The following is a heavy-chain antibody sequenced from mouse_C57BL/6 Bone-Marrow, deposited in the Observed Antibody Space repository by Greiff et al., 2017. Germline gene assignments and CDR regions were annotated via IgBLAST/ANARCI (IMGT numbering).Heavy chain of an antibody. J-gene: IGHJ3*01. V-gene: IGHV5-6*01. Sequence: EVQGVESGGDLVKPGGSLKLSCAASGFTFSSYGMSWVRQTPDKRLEWVATISSGGSYTYYPDSVKGRFTISSDNAKNTLYLQMSSLKSEDTAMYYCARVAYWGQGTLVTVSA. CDR2: ISSGGSYT. CDR1: GFTFSSYG. CDR3: ARVAY.